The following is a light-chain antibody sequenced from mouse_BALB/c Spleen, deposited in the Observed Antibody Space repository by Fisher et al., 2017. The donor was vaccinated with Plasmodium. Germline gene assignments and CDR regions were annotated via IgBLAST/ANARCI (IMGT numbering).Light chain of an antibody. CDR3: QQSNGWPLT. CDR1: QSISNH. Sequence: DIVLTQSTVTLSVTPGDRVSLSCRASQSISNHLHWYQQRSHGSQRLLIKYTSQSISGIPSRFSGSGTGTDFTLSINSVETEDFGMYFCQQSNGWPLTFGAGTKLELK. CDR2: YTS. V-gene: IGKV5-45*01. J-gene: IGKJ5*01.